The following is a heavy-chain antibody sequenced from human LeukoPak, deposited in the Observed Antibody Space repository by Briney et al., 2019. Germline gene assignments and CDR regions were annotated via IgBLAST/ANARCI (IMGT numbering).Heavy chain of an antibody. CDR3: ARDDSCSGDKCVSLGGFDV. Sequence: ASVKVSCKASGYSFKNYGMTWVRQAPGQGLEWMGWVNSDTGSTVSAQAFQGRVALTTDTYTNTIHMELRSLTSDDTAVYFCARDDSCSGDKCVSLGGFDVWGQGTTVIVSS. D-gene: IGHD3-16*01. V-gene: IGHV1-18*01. CDR2: VNSDTGST. J-gene: IGHJ3*01. CDR1: GYSFKNYG.